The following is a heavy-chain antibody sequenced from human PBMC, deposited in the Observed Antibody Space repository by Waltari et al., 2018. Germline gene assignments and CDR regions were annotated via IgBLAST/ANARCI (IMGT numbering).Heavy chain of an antibody. J-gene: IGHJ6*03. CDR1: GGSISSYY. CDR3: AREEPSPAAIMYYYYMDV. V-gene: IGHV4-4*07. D-gene: IGHD2-2*02. Sequence: QVQLQESGPGLVKPSETLSLTCTVSGGSISSYYWSWIRQPAGKGLEWIGRIYTSGSTNYNPSLKSRVTMSVDTSKNQFSLKLSSVTAADTAVYYCAREEPSPAAIMYYYYMDVWGKGTTVTISS. CDR2: IYTSGST.